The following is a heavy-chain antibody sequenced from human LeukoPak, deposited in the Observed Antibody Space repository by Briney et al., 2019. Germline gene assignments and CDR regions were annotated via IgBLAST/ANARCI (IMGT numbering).Heavy chain of an antibody. J-gene: IGHJ3*02. CDR2: IYYSGST. CDR3: ARRYYDAFDI. D-gene: IGHD1-26*01. CDR1: GGSISSYY. V-gene: IGHV4-59*01. Sequence: SETLSLTCTVSGGSISSYYWSWIRQPPGKGLEWIGYIYYSGSTNYNPSLKRRVTISVDTSKNQFSLKLSSVTAADTAVYYCARRYYDAFDIWGQGTMVTVSS.